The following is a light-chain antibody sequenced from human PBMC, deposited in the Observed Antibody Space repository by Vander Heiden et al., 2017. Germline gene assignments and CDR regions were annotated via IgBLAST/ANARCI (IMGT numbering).Light chain of an antibody. Sequence: EIVMTQSTATLSMSPGQGATLYCRASQSISNSFLAWYQQKPGQAPRLLIYDASTRATGIPNRFSGSGSGTDFTLTISSLQSEDFAVYYCLQYNNWPRTFGQGTKVEIK. J-gene: IGKJ1*01. CDR3: LQYNNWPRT. CDR2: DAS. V-gene: IGKV3D-15*01. CDR1: QSISNSF.